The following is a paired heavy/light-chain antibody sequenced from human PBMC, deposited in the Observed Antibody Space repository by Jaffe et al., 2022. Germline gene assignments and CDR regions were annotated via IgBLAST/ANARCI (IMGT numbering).Heavy chain of an antibody. Sequence: QVHLVESGGGVVQPGGSLRLSCAASGFTFSNYGIHWVRQAPGKGLEWVAFIRYDGSDKYYADSVKGRFTISRDNSKNTVYLQMNSLRPEDTAVYYCVKDQATIVRGVLDYWGQGSLVTVSS. D-gene: IGHD3-10*01. CDR2: IRYDGSDK. CDR1: GFTFSNYG. CDR3: VKDQATIVRGVLDY. V-gene: IGHV3-30*02. J-gene: IGHJ4*02.
Light chain of an antibody. V-gene: IGKV4-1*01. CDR2: WAS. CDR1: QSVLYSSNNKNY. J-gene: IGKJ2*01. Sequence: DIVMTQSPDSLAVSLGERATINCKSSQSVLYSSNNKNYLAWYQQKAGQPPKLLIYWASTRESGVPDRFSGSGSGTDFTLTISSLQAEDVAVYYCQQYYSTPYAFGQGTKLEIK. CDR3: QQYYSTPYA.